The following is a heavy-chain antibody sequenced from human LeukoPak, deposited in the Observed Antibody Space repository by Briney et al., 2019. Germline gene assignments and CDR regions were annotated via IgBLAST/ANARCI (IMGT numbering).Heavy chain of an antibody. CDR3: AKPARPYCSSTSCHDAFDI. D-gene: IGHD2-2*01. CDR1: GFTFSSYG. CDR2: ISYDGSNK. V-gene: IGHV3-30*18. J-gene: IGHJ3*02. Sequence: GGSLRLSCAASGFTFSSYGMHWVRQAPGKGLEWVAVISYDGSNKYYADSVKGRFTISRDNSKNTLYLQMNSLRAEDTAVYYCAKPARPYCSSTSCHDAFDIWGQGTMVTVSS.